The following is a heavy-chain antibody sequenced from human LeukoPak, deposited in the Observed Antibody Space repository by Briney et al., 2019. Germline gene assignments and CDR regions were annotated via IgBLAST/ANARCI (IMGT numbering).Heavy chain of an antibody. CDR1: GGSINTYY. CDR3: ARHERDASLDHALDI. V-gene: IGHV4-59*08. J-gene: IGHJ3*02. CDR2: IFYTGTT. Sequence: SETLSLTCSVSGGSINTYYWSWIRQPPGKGLEWIGYIFYTGTTDYNPSLKSRVTISVDTSKNQFSLKLSSVTAADTAVYYCARHERDASLDHALDIWGQGTMVTVSS. D-gene: IGHD5-24*01.